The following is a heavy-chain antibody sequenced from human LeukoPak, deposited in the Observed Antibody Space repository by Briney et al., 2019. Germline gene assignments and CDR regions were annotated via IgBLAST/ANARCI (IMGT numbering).Heavy chain of an antibody. V-gene: IGHV3-23*01. CDR1: GFTFSSYA. J-gene: IGHJ4*02. Sequence: PGRSLRLSCAASGFTFSSYAMSWVRQAPGKGLEWVSAISGSGGSTYYADSVKGRFTISRDNSKNTLYLQMNSLRAEDTAVYYCAKGIAAAGLYFDYWGQGTLVTVSS. D-gene: IGHD6-13*01. CDR2: ISGSGGST. CDR3: AKGIAAAGLYFDY.